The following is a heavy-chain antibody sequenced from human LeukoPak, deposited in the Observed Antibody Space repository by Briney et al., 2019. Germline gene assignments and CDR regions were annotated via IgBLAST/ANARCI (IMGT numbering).Heavy chain of an antibody. V-gene: IGHV1-18*01. CDR1: GYTFTNYG. CDR3: ARDTRYYYDKEEAFDI. J-gene: IGHJ3*02. CDR2: ISAYNGNT. Sequence: VASVKVSCKASGYTFTNYGISWVRQAPGQVLAWMGWISAYNGNTKYAQKFQGRVTMATDTSTSTAYMELRSLRSDDTAVYYCARDTRYYYDKEEAFDIWGQGTMVTVSS. D-gene: IGHD3-22*01.